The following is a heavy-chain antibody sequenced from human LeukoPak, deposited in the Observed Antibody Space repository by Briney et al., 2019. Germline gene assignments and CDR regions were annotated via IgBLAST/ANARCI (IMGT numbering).Heavy chain of an antibody. V-gene: IGHV3-21*01. CDR3: ARDFKAGTTTCGTDV. CDR2: ISSRSSYI. Sequence: GSLRLSCGASGFTFSSYSMAWVRQAPGKGLEWLSSISSRSSYIYYGDSVKGRFTISRDNAKNALYLQMNSLRAEDTAVYYCARDFKAGTTTCGTDVWGQGTTVTVSS. D-gene: IGHD1-26*01. J-gene: IGHJ6*02. CDR1: GFTFSSYS.